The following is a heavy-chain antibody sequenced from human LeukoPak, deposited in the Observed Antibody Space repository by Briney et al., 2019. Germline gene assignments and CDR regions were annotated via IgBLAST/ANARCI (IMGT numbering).Heavy chain of an antibody. CDR1: GFTFSSYG. CDR2: ISGSGGST. CDR3: AGESQSAYYFDSSGYEDAFDI. V-gene: IGHV3-23*01. Sequence: GGSLRLSCAASGFTFSSYGMSWVRQAPGKGLQWVSAISGSGGSTYYADPVKGRITISRDNSKNTLYLQMNSLRAEDTAVYYCAGESQSAYYFDSSGYEDAFDIWGQGTMVTVSS. D-gene: IGHD3-22*01. J-gene: IGHJ3*02.